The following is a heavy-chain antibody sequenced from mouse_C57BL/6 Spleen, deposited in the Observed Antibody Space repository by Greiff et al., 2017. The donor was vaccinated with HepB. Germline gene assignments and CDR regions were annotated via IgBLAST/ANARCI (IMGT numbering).Heavy chain of an antibody. CDR3: ARGGDYYDYAMDY. V-gene: IGHV5-17*01. J-gene: IGHJ4*01. D-gene: IGHD2-1*01. Sequence: EVMLVESGGGLVKPGGSLKLSCAASGFTFSDYGMHWVRQAPEKGLEWVAYISSGSSTIYYADTVKGRFTISRDNAKNTLFLQMTSLRSEDTAMYYCARGGDYYDYAMDYWGQGTSVTVSS. CDR1: GFTFSDYG. CDR2: ISSGSSTI.